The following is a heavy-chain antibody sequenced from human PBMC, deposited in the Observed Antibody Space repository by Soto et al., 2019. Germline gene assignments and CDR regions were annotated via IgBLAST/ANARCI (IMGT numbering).Heavy chain of an antibody. J-gene: IGHJ3*02. D-gene: IGHD3-3*01. CDR3: ARHPIELGVASSPEYAFDI. CDR1: GGSISSSSYY. Sequence: PSETLSLTCTVSGGSISSSSYYWGWIRQPPGKGLEWIGSIYYSGSTYYNPSLKSRVTISVDTSKNQFSLKLSSVTAADTAVYYCARHPIELGVASSPEYAFDIWGQGTMVTVSS. V-gene: IGHV4-39*01. CDR2: IYYSGST.